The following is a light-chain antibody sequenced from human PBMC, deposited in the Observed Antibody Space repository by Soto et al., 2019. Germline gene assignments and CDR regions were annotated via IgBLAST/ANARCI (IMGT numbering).Light chain of an antibody. CDR2: KAS. V-gene: IGKV1-5*03. CDR1: QSISSW. Sequence: DIQMTQFPSTLSASVGDRVTITCRASQSISSWLAWYQQKPGKAPKVLIYKASSLERGVPSRFSGSGSETEFTLTISSLQPEDFATYHCQQYKSFPWTFGQGTKVDI. J-gene: IGKJ1*01. CDR3: QQYKSFPWT.